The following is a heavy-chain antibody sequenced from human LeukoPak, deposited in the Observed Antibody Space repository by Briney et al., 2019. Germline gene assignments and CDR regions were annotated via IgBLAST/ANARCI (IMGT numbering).Heavy chain of an antibody. J-gene: IGHJ4*02. CDR1: GFTFSSYE. CDR3: ALDQWRFDY. CDR2: ISSSGSTI. Sequence: GGSLRLSCAASGFTFSSYEMNWVRQAPGKGLEWVSYISSSGSTIYYADSVKGRFTIPRDNAKNSLYLQMNSLRAEDTAVYYCALDQWRFDYWGQGTLVTVSS. D-gene: IGHD1/OR15-1a*01. V-gene: IGHV3-48*03.